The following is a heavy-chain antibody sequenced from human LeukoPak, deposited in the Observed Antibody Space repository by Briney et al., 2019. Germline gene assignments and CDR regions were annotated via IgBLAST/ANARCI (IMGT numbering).Heavy chain of an antibody. CDR2: IYYSGST. CDR1: GGSISSSSYY. J-gene: IGHJ3*02. Sequence: PSETLSLTCTVSGGSISSSSYYWGWIRQPPGKGLEWIGSIYYSGSTYYNPSLKGRVTISVDTSKNQFSLKLSSVTAADTAVYYCARDATYYYGSGSQEGVAFDIWGQGTMVTVSS. V-gene: IGHV4-39*07. D-gene: IGHD3-10*01. CDR3: ARDATYYYGSGSQEGVAFDI.